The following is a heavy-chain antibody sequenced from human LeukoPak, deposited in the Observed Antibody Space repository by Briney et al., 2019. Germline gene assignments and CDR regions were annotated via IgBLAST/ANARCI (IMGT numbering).Heavy chain of an antibody. D-gene: IGHD3-10*01. V-gene: IGHV1-18*01. Sequence: ASVKVSCKASGYTFTSYGISWVRQAPGQGLEWMGWISAYNGNTNYAQKLQGRVTMTTDTSTSTAYMELRSLRSDDTAVYYCARDSGEYYYGSGSHDYWGQGTLVTVSS. CDR2: ISAYNGNT. J-gene: IGHJ4*02. CDR1: GYTFTSYG. CDR3: ARDSGEYYYGSGSHDY.